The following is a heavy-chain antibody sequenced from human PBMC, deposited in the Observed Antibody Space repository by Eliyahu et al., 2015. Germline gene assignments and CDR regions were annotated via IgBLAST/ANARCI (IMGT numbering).Heavy chain of an antibody. CDR2: IYPGDSXT. V-gene: IGHV5-51*01. D-gene: IGHD3-10*01. CDR1: GYSFXNXX. CDR3: ARHIWLGELYAPYYYGMDV. J-gene: IGHJ6*02. Sequence: EVQXVQSGAEVKKPGXSLKISCKGSGYSFXNXXIGWXRQMPGKGLEWMGVIYPGDSXTRYSPSFQGQVTISADKSISTAYLQWSSLKASDTAIYYCARHIWLGELYAPYYYGMDVWSQGTTVTVSS.